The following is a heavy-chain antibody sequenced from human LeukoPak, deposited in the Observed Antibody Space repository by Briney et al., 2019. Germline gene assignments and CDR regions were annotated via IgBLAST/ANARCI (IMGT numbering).Heavy chain of an antibody. J-gene: IGHJ4*02. V-gene: IGHV3-15*01. Sequence: GGSLRLSCAASGFTFSNAWMSWVRQAPGKGLEWVGRIKSKTDGGTTDCAAPVKGRFTISRDDSKNTLYLQMNSLKTEDTAVYYCTANYDYVWGSDYWGQGTLVTVSS. D-gene: IGHD3-16*01. CDR1: GFTFSNAW. CDR2: IKSKTDGGTT. CDR3: TANYDYVWGSDY.